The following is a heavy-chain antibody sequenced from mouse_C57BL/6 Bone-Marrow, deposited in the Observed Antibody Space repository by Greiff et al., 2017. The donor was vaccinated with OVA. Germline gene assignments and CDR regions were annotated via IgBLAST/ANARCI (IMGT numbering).Heavy chain of an antibody. CDR2: ISSGSSTI. D-gene: IGHD2-1*01. V-gene: IGHV5-17*01. J-gene: IGHJ4*01. CDR3: ARDGNYHYYAMDY. Sequence: EVQVVESGGGLVKPGGSLKLSCAASGFTFRDYGMHWVRQAPEKGLEWVAYISSGSSTIYYADTVKGRFTISRDNAKNTLFLQMTSLRSEDTAMYYCARDGNYHYYAMDYWGQGTSVTVSS. CDR1: GFTFRDYG.